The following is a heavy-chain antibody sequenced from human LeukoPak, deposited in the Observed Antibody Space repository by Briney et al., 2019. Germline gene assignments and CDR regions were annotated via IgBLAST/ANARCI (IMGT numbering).Heavy chain of an antibody. V-gene: IGHV3-33*01. Sequence: GGSLRLSCAASGFTFSNYDMHWVRQAPGKGLEWVAVIWYDGSKKYYADSVKGRFTISRDNSKNTLYLQMNSLRAEDTAVYYCARAQDYDSSGYVDGFDIWGQGTMVTVSS. D-gene: IGHD3-22*01. CDR3: ARAQDYDSSGYVDGFDI. CDR1: GFTFSNYD. J-gene: IGHJ3*02. CDR2: IWYDGSKK.